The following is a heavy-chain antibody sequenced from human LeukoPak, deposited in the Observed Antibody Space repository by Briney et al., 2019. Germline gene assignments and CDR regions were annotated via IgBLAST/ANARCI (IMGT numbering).Heavy chain of an antibody. J-gene: IGHJ6*02. CDR2: IYSSGST. CDR1: GGSISSYY. D-gene: IGHD2-2*01. V-gene: IGHV4-59*01. Sequence: PSETLSLTCSVSGGSISSYYWSWIRQPPGKGLEWIVYIYSSGSTNYNPSLKSRVTISGDTSKNQFSLRLSSVTAADTAVYYCVRVVPAARFGMDVWGQGTTVTVSS. CDR3: VRVVPAARFGMDV.